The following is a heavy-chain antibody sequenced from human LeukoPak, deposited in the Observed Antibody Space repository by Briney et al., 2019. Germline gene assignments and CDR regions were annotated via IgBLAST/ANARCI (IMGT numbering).Heavy chain of an antibody. D-gene: IGHD3-10*01. Sequence: GGSLRLSCAASGFTFSSYAMSWVRQAPGKGLEWVASIKEDEDKKTYVNSVKGRFTVSEDNAKSSLFLQMNSLRVDDTAVYFCARGPPYGSRSDFLDYWGQGTLVTVSS. V-gene: IGHV3-7*04. J-gene: IGHJ4*02. CDR3: ARGPPYGSRSDFLDY. CDR2: IKEDEDKK. CDR1: GFTFSSYA.